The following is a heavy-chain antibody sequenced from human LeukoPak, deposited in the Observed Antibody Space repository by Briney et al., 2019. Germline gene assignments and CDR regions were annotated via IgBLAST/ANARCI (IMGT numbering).Heavy chain of an antibody. CDR2: IWYDGSNK. Sequence: QAGGSLRLSCAASGFTFSSYGMHWVRQAPGKGLEWVAVIWYDGSNKYYADSVKGRFTISRDNSKNTLDLQMNSLRAEDTAVYYCARDRMVRGVNGGYYYYYGMDVWGQGTTVTVSS. J-gene: IGHJ6*02. CDR1: GFTFSSYG. CDR3: ARDRMVRGVNGGYYYYYGMDV. V-gene: IGHV3-33*01. D-gene: IGHD3-10*01.